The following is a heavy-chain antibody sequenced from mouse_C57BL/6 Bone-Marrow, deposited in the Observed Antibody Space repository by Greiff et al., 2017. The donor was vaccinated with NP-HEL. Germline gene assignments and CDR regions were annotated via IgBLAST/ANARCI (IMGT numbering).Heavy chain of an antibody. Sequence: QVQLQQSGPELVKPGASVKISCKASGYAFSSSWMNWVKQRPGKGLEWIGRIYPGDGDTNYNGKFKGQATLTADKSSSTAYMQLSSLTSEDSAVYFCARGTAQNFDYWGQGTTLTVSS. CDR2: IYPGDGDT. V-gene: IGHV1-82*01. CDR3: ARGTAQNFDY. CDR1: GYAFSSSW. D-gene: IGHD3-2*02. J-gene: IGHJ2*01.